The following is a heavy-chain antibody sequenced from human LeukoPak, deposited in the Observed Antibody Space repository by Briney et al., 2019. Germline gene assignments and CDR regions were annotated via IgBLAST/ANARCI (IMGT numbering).Heavy chain of an antibody. D-gene: IGHD3-22*01. CDR2: IYSGGST. CDR3: ARARGVSTGYRPIDY. CDR1: GFTVSSNY. V-gene: IGHV3-53*01. Sequence: GGSLRLSCAASGFTVSSNYMSWVRQAPGKGLEWVSVIYSGGSTYYADSVKGRFTISRDNSNNTLYLQMNSLRAEDTAVYYCARARGVSTGYRPIDYWGQGTLVTVSS. J-gene: IGHJ4*02.